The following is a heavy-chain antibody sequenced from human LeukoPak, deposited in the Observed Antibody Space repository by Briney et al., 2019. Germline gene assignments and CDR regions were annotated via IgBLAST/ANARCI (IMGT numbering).Heavy chain of an antibody. CDR2: ISSSSSYI. CDR1: GFTFSSYS. CDR3: ARGIAAAGTTFDY. J-gene: IGHJ4*02. V-gene: IGHV3-21*01. Sequence: GGSLRLSCAASGFTFSSYSMNWVRQAPGKGLEWVSSISSSSSYIYYADSVKGRFTISRDNAKNSLYLQMNSLRAEDTAVYYCARGIAAAGTTFDYWGQGTPVTVSS. D-gene: IGHD6-13*01.